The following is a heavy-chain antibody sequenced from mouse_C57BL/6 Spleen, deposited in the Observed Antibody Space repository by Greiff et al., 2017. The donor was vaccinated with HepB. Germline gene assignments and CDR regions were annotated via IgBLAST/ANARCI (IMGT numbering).Heavy chain of an antibody. CDR2: INPNNGGT. CDR3: ARYLYPYAMDY. CDR1: GYTFTDYY. Sequence: EVQLQQSGPELVKPGASVKISCKASGYTFTDYYMNWVKQSHGKSLEWIGDINPNNGGTSYNQKFKGKATLTVDKSSSTAYMELRSLTSEDSAVYYCARYLYPYAMDYWGQGTSVTVSS. D-gene: IGHD5-1*01. V-gene: IGHV1-26*01. J-gene: IGHJ4*01.